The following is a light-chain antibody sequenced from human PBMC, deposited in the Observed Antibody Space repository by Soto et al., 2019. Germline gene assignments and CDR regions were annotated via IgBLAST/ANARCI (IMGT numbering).Light chain of an antibody. J-gene: IGKJ4*01. Sequence: EIQMTQSPSSLSASVGDRVTITCRASQSVSSYLNWYQQKPGKAPKLLIYAASSLQSGVPSRFSGSGSGTDFTLTISSLQPEDFATYYCQQCYTTPLTFGGGTKVEIK. CDR3: QQCYTTPLT. CDR2: AAS. CDR1: QSVSSY. V-gene: IGKV1-39*01.